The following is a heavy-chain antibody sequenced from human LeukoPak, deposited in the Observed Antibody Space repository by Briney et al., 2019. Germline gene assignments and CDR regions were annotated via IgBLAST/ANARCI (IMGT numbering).Heavy chain of an antibody. Sequence: GGSLRLSCAASGFTFSSYSMNWVRQAPGKGLEWVSSISSSSSYIYYADSVKGRFTIFRDNAKNSLYLQMNSLRAEDTAVYYCARDWVYGGNRAFDIWGQGTMVTVSS. D-gene: IGHD4-23*01. CDR2: ISSSSSYI. V-gene: IGHV3-21*01. J-gene: IGHJ3*02. CDR3: ARDWVYGGNRAFDI. CDR1: GFTFSSYS.